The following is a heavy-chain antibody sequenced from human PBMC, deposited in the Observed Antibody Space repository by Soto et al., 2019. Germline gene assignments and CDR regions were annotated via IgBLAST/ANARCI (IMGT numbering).Heavy chain of an antibody. J-gene: IGHJ4*02. Sequence: GGSLRLSCAASGFTVSSNYMSWVRQAPGKGLEWVSVIYSGGSTYYADSVKGRFTISRDNSKNTLYLQMNSLRAEDTAVYYCARDAREYSGYDTLDYWGQGTLVTVSS. D-gene: IGHD5-12*01. V-gene: IGHV3-66*01. CDR1: GFTVSSNY. CDR2: IYSGGST. CDR3: ARDAREYSGYDTLDY.